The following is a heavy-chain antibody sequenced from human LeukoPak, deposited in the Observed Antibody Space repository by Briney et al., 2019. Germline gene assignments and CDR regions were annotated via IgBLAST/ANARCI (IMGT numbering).Heavy chain of an antibody. Sequence: PSETLSLTCAVYGGSFSGYYWSWIRQPPGKGLEWIGEINHSGSTNYNPSLKSRVTISVDTSKNQFSLKLSSVTAADTAVYYCATVYYDFWSGYLETRHFDYWGQGTLVTVSS. CDR2: INHSGST. CDR1: GGSFSGYY. J-gene: IGHJ4*02. V-gene: IGHV4-34*01. D-gene: IGHD3-3*01. CDR3: ATVYYDFWSGYLETRHFDY.